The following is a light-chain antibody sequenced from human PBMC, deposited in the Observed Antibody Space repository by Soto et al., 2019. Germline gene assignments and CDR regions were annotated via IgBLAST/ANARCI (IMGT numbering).Light chain of an antibody. Sequence: DIQMTQSPSSLSASVGDRVTITCQASQDISNYLNWYQQKPGKAPKLLIYDASNLETGVPSRFSGSGSGTDSTFTISSLQPEDIATYYSQQYDNLPFTFGPGTKVDIK. CDR2: DAS. CDR3: QQYDNLPFT. V-gene: IGKV1-33*01. CDR1: QDISNY. J-gene: IGKJ3*01.